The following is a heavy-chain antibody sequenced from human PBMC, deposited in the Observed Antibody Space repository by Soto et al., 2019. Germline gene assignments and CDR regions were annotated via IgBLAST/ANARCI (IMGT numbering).Heavy chain of an antibody. CDR2: IYSGGST. D-gene: IGHD3-22*01. V-gene: IGHV3-53*01. Sequence: EVQLVESGGGLIQPGGSLRLSCAASGFTVSSNYMSWVRQAPGKGLEWVSVIYSGGSTYHADSVKGRFTISRDNSKNTLYLQMNSLRAEDTAVYYCARLYYYDSSGYYPLDYWGQGTLVTVSS. CDR3: ARLYYYDSSGYYPLDY. CDR1: GFTVSSNY. J-gene: IGHJ4*02.